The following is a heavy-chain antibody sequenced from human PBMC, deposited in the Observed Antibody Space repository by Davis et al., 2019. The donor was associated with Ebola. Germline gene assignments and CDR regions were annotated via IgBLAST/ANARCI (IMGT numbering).Heavy chain of an antibody. CDR2: ISSSSSYI. V-gene: IGHV3-21*01. J-gene: IGHJ6*02. D-gene: IGHD2-2*01. CDR1: GFTFSSYS. CDR3: ARVAYCSSTSCYPTGHYYYYGMDV. Sequence: GESLKISCAASGFTFSSYSMNWVRQAPGKGLEWVSSISSSSSYIYYADSVKGRFTISRDNAKNSLYLQMNSLRAEDTAVYYCARVAYCSSTSCYPTGHYYYYGMDVWGQGTTVTVS.